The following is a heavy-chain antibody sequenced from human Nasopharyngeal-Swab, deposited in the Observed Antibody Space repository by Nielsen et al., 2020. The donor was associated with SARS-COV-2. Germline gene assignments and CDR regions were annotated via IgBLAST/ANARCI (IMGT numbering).Heavy chain of an antibody. J-gene: IGHJ4*02. Sequence: ESLKISCAASGFTFSNAWMSWIRQPPGKGLEWIGEINHSGSTNYNPSLKSRVTISVDTSKNQFSLKLSSVTAADTAVYYCARGAAGYYDSSGYPYFDYWGQGTLVTVSS. CDR3: ARGAAGYYDSSGYPYFDY. CDR2: INHSGST. D-gene: IGHD3-22*01. CDR1: GFTFSNAW. V-gene: IGHV4-34*01.